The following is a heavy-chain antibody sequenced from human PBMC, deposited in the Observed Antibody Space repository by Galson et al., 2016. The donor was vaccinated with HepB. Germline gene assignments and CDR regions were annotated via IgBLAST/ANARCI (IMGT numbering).Heavy chain of an antibody. J-gene: IGHJ6*02. Sequence: SLRLSCAASTFRFSTYDFSWVRQASGKGLEWVSYISGSGATIFYADSVKGRFTISRDNAKNSLYLQMNSLGGEDTAVYYCASEPEQSTVYYSNGMDVWGQGTTVTVSS. V-gene: IGHV3-48*03. CDR3: ASEPEQSTVYYSNGMDV. CDR2: ISGSGATI. CDR1: TFRFSTYD. D-gene: IGHD4-17*01.